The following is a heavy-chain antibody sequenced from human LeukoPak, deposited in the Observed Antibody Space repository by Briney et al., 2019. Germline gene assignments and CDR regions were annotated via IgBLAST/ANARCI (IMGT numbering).Heavy chain of an antibody. V-gene: IGHV5-51*01. CDR3: ARRKYSDTWFDP. CDR1: EYDFANHW. J-gene: IGHJ5*02. Sequence: GESLKISCKASEYDFANHWIGWVRQMPGKGLEWMGIVYPAGSIIHYSPSFQGQVTISVDRSISTAYLQWTSLRASDSAMYFCARRKYSDTWFDPWGQGTLVTVSS. D-gene: IGHD1-14*01. CDR2: VYPAGSII.